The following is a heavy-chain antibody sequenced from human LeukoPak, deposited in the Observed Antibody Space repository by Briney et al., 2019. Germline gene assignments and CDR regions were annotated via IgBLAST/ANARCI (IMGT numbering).Heavy chain of an antibody. CDR2: INPNSGGT. CDR1: GYTFTGYY. CDR3: ARDSRSRYCSGVGTY. V-gene: IGHV1-2*06. D-gene: IGHD2-15*01. Sequence: ASVKVSCKASGYTFTGYYMHWVRQAPGQGLEWMGRINPNSGGTNYAQKFQGRVTMTRDTSISTAYMELSRLRSDDTAVYYCARDSRSRYCSGVGTYWGQGTPVTVSS. J-gene: IGHJ4*02.